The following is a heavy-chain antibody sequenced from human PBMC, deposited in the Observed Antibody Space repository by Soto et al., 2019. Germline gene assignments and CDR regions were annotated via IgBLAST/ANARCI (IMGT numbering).Heavy chain of an antibody. V-gene: IGHV3-64*01. CDR2: ISNNGAHT. D-gene: IGHD6-13*01. J-gene: IGHJ6*03. CDR1: GFTFSNYE. Sequence: EAQLVESGGGLVQPGGSLRLSCAASGFTFSNYEMHWVRQAPGKGLEYVSGISNNGAHTDYAKSVKVRFTISRANSENTLYLQMCSLRAEDMALYYCARRGYGSMWPNVYMDVWGKGTTVTVSS. CDR3: ARRGYGSMWPNVYMDV.